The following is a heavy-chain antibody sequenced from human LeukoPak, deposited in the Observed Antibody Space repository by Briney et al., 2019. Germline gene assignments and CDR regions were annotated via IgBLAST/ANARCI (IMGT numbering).Heavy chain of an antibody. CDR1: GGSISSYY. CDR3: ARRRWFDAFDI. J-gene: IGHJ3*02. Sequence: SQTLSLTCAVSGGSISSYYWRWLPQAAGKGLEWIGRIYTSGSTNYNPSLKSRVTMSVDKSKNQFSLKLSSVTAGDTAVYYCARRRWFDAFDIWGQGTMVTVSS. D-gene: IGHD3-10*01. V-gene: IGHV4-4*07. CDR2: IYTSGST.